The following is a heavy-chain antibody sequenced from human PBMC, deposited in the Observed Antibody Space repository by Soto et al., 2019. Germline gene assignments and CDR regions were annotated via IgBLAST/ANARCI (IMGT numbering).Heavy chain of an antibody. CDR2: INPKSGGT. J-gene: IGHJ6*02. V-gene: IGHV1-2*05. CDR3: ARGHSTDCSNGVCSFFYNHEMDV. Sequence: ASVKVSCKASGYSFTDYHIHWVRQAPGQGLEWLGRINPKSGGTSTAQKFQGWVTMTRDRSISTVYMELTRLRSDDTVVYFCARGHSTDCSNGVCSFFYNHEMDVWGQGTTVTVSS. CDR1: GYSFTDYH. D-gene: IGHD2-8*01.